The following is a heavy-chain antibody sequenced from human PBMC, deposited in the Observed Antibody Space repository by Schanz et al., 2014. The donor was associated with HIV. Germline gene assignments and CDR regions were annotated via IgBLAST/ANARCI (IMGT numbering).Heavy chain of an antibody. CDR2: IYHSGST. V-gene: IGHV4-31*02. Sequence: QVHLQESGPGLVKPSQTLSLTCSVSGYSISRGGYYWSWIRQHPGKGLEWIGYIYHSGSTYYNPSLKSRVTISVDTSKNQFSLKLSSVTAADTAVYYCARVGRAAAGFIYYYGMDVWGQGTTVTVSS. J-gene: IGHJ6*02. CDR1: GYSISRGGYY. D-gene: IGHD6-13*01. CDR3: ARVGRAAAGFIYYYGMDV.